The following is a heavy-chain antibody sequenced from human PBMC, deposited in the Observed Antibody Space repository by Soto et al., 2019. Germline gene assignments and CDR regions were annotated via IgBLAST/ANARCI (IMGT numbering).Heavy chain of an antibody. CDR3: ARDRAAAGTFPAPFDY. J-gene: IGHJ4*02. Sequence: GASVKVSCKASGGTFSSYAISWVRQAPGQGLEWMGGIIPIFGTANYAQKFQGRVTITADESTSTAYMELSSLRSEDTAVYYCARDRAAAGTFPAPFDYWGQGTLVTVSS. CDR1: GGTFSSYA. CDR2: IIPIFGTA. V-gene: IGHV1-69*13. D-gene: IGHD6-13*01.